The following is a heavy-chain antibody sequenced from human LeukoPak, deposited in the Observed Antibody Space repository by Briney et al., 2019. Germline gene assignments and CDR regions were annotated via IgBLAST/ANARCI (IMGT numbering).Heavy chain of an antibody. D-gene: IGHD2-15*01. CDR3: ASNVCSGGSCSRFVTGSY. Sequence: GASVKVSCKASGYTFTSYGISWVRQAPGQGLEWMGGIIPIFGTANYAQKFQGRVTITADESTSTAYMELSSLRSEDTAVYYCASNVCSGGSCSRFVTGSYWGQGTLVTVSS. CDR2: IIPIFGTA. CDR1: GYTFTSYG. V-gene: IGHV1-69*13. J-gene: IGHJ4*02.